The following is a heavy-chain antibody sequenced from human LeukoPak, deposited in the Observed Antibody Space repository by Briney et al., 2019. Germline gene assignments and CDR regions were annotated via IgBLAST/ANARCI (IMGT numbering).Heavy chain of an antibody. Sequence: KTSETLSLTCAVYGGSFSGYYWSWIRQPPGKGLEWIGEINHSGSTNYNPSLKSRVTISVDTSKNQFSLKLSSVTAADTAVYYCARHRRVGATRGAFDIWGQGTMVTVSS. D-gene: IGHD1-26*01. CDR1: GGSFSGYY. J-gene: IGHJ3*02. V-gene: IGHV4-34*01. CDR2: INHSGST. CDR3: ARHRRVGATRGAFDI.